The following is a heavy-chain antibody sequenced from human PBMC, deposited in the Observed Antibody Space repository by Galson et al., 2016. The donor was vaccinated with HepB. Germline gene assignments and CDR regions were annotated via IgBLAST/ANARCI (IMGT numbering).Heavy chain of an antibody. V-gene: IGHV4-59*01. CDR1: GGSTGGSY. Sequence: ETLSLTCAVSGGSTGGSYWSWIRQPPGKGLEWIGFIYYTGTTNYSPSLKSRVSISLDTSKSQFSLRLTSVTPADTAVYFCATDGIGDYYNGMDVWGKGTTVTVSS. D-gene: IGHD3-16*01. J-gene: IGHJ6*04. CDR2: IYYTGTT. CDR3: ATDGIGDYYNGMDV.